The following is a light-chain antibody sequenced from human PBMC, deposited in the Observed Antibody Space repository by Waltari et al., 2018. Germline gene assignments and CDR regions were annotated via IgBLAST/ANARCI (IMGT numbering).Light chain of an antibody. CDR2: GAS. J-gene: IGKJ1*01. V-gene: IGKV3-15*01. CDR3: QQYNNWPGT. Sequence: ETVMTQSPATLSVSPGERATLSCRASQSVSSGLAWYQQKPGQAPRLLFYGASTRATGIPARFSGSGSGTEFTLTISSLQSEDFAVYYCQQYNNWPGTFGQGTKVEIK. CDR1: QSVSSG.